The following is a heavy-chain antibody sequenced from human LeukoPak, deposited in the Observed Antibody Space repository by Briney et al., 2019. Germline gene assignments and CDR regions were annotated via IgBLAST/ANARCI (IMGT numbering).Heavy chain of an antibody. CDR1: GSTFSSYS. CDR2: ISSSSSYI. CDR3: ARDGGATTANY. Sequence: GGSLRLSCAASGSTFSSYSMNWVRQAPGKGLEWVSSISSSSSYIYYADSVKGRFTISRDNAKNSLYLQMNSLRAEDTAVYYCARDGGATTANYWGQGTLVTVSS. V-gene: IGHV3-21*01. J-gene: IGHJ4*02. D-gene: IGHD4-11*01.